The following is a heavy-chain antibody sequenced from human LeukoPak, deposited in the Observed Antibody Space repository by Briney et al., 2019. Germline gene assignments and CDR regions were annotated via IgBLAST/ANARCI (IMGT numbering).Heavy chain of an antibody. CDR3: ARQIGYNYGGDYYYYMDV. V-gene: IGHV4-39*01. CDR1: GGSITTSSCY. Sequence: SETLSLTCTVSGGSITTSSCYWRWIRQPPAKGLEWIGSIYYTGSTYYKPSLKSRLTISVDTSKNQFSLKLSSVTAADTAVYYCARQIGYNYGGDYYYYMDVWGKGTTVTVSS. J-gene: IGHJ6*03. D-gene: IGHD5-18*01. CDR2: IYYTGST.